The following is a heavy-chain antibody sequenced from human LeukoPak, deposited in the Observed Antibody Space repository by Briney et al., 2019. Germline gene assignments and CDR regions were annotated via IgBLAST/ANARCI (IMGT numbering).Heavy chain of an antibody. CDR3: ARVPDYYYYYMDV. V-gene: IGHV3-30*04. CDR2: ISYDGSSK. Sequence: GGSLRLSCAASGFTFSSYAMHWVRQAPGKGLEWVAVISYDGSSKYYADSVKGRFTISRDNSKNTLYLQMSSLRAEDTAVYYCARVPDYYYYYMDVWGKGTTVTISS. J-gene: IGHJ6*03. D-gene: IGHD4/OR15-4a*01. CDR1: GFTFSSYA.